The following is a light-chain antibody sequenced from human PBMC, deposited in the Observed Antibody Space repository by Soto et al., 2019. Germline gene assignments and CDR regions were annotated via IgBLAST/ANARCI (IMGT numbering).Light chain of an antibody. CDR1: SSDVGGYNY. J-gene: IGLJ3*02. V-gene: IGLV2-14*03. CDR2: EVS. CDR3: TSFTSSSTWV. Sequence: QSVLTQPDSVSGSPGQSITISCTGTSSDVGGYNYVSWFQQHPGKAPKLKIYEVSNRPSGVSNRFSGSKSGYTASLTISELQAEDEADYYFTSFTSSSTWVFGGGTQLTVL.